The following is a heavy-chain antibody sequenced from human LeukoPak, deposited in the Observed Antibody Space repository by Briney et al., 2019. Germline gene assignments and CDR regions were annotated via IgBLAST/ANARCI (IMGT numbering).Heavy chain of an antibody. CDR1: GFTFSSYE. Sequence: GGSLRLSCAASGFTFSSYEMNWVRQAPGKGLEWVSYISSSGSTIYYADSVKGRFTISRDNAKNSLYLQMNSLRAEDTAVYYCARGMLGSYDSSGYYALGVWGQGTMVTVSS. V-gene: IGHV3-48*03. J-gene: IGHJ3*01. CDR2: ISSSGSTI. CDR3: ARGMLGSYDSSGYYALGV. D-gene: IGHD3-22*01.